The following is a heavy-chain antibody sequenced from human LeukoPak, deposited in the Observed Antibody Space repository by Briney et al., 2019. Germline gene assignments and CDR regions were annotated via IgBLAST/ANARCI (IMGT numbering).Heavy chain of an antibody. Sequence: LETLSLTCAVSGGSISSGSFYWSWIRQPPGKGPEWIGYIYYSGSTNYNPSLKSRLTISVDTSKNQFSLKLTSVSAADTAVYYCARDNTSSGWVFWFDPWGQGTLVTVSS. CDR1: GGSISSGSFY. D-gene: IGHD6-19*01. J-gene: IGHJ5*02. V-gene: IGHV4-61*01. CDR3: ARDNTSSGWVFWFDP. CDR2: IYYSGST.